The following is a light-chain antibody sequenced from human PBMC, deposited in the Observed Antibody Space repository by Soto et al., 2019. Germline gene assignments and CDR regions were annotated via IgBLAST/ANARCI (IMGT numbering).Light chain of an antibody. CDR2: GTS. CDR3: QQYNNWPLT. CDR1: HSVSGN. Sequence: ERVMTQSPGTLSVSPGERATLSCRASHSVSGNLAWYQQKPGQAPRLLIYGTSTRATGIPARFSGSGSGTEFTLTISSLQSEEFAVYYCQQYNNWPLTFGGGTKVEIK. V-gene: IGKV3-15*01. J-gene: IGKJ4*01.